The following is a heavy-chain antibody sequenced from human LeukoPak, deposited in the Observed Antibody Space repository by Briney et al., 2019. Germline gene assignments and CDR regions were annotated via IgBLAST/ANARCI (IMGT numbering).Heavy chain of an antibody. CDR1: GFTFSSYG. CDR3: ANEYCSSTSCYGYFDY. D-gene: IGHD2-2*01. J-gene: IGHJ4*02. CDR2: ISYDGSNK. Sequence: GGSLRLSCAASGFTFSSYGMHWVHQAPGKGLKWVAVISYDGSNKYYADSVKGRFTISRDNSKNTLYLQMNSLRAEDTAVYYCANEYCSSTSCYGYFDYWGQGTLVTVSS. V-gene: IGHV3-30*18.